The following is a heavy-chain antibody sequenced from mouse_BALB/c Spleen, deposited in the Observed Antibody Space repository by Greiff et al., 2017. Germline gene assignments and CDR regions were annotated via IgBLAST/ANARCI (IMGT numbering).Heavy chain of an antibody. J-gene: IGHJ2*01. D-gene: IGHD1-1*01. CDR2: INPSTGYT. CDR3: ARPLYVGYFDY. V-gene: IGHV1-7*01. CDR1: GYTFTSYW. Sequence: QVQLKQSGAELVKPGASVKLSCKASGYTFTSYWMHWVKQRPGQGLEWIGYINPSTGYTEYNQKFKDKATLTADKSSSTAYMQLSSLTSEDSAVYYCARPLYVGYFDYWGQGTTLTVSS.